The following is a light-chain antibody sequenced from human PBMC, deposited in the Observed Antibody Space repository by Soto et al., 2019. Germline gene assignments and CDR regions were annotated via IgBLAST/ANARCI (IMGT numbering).Light chain of an antibody. CDR1: QTIGTY. CDR2: DAS. V-gene: IGKV1-39*01. J-gene: IGKJ4*01. Sequence: IEVTQSPSSLAASVGDRVTITCRASQTIGTYLNWYRHKSGAAPELLIYDASTLQSGVPSRFRGGASGTDFTLTISSLQPEDFATYYCQQTYSMYFSFGGGTRVDIK. CDR3: QQTYSMYFS.